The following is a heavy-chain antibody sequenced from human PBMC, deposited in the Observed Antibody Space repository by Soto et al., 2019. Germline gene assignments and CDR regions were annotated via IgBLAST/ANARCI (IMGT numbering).Heavy chain of an antibody. V-gene: IGHV3-30*03. Sequence: HPGGSLRLSCAASGFTFSSYGMHWVRQAPGKGLEWVAVISYDGSNKYYADSVKGRFTISRDNAKNTLYLQMNSLRAEDTAVYYCASGGSSLNFDSWGQGTLVTVS. J-gene: IGHJ4*02. CDR1: GFTFSSYG. CDR3: ASGGSSLNFDS. CDR2: ISYDGSNK. D-gene: IGHD6-6*01.